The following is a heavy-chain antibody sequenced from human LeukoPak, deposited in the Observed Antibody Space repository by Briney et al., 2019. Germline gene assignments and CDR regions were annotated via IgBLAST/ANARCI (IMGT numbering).Heavy chain of an antibody. V-gene: IGHV4-4*07. CDR1: GGSISSYY. J-gene: IGHJ4*02. Sequence: SETLSLTCTVSGGSISSYYWNWIRQPAGKGLEWIGRIYSSGSTNYNPSLKSRVTMSVDTSKNQFSLKLSSVTAADTAVYYCATGRVSYGSEYWGPGTLVAVSS. CDR3: ATGRVSYGSEY. D-gene: IGHD3-10*01. CDR2: IYSSGST.